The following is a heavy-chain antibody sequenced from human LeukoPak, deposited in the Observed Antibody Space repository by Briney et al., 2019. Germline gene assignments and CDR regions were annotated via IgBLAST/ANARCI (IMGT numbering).Heavy chain of an antibody. CDR2: IFPGDSDT. Sequence: GESLKISCKTSGYNFTKYWIAWVRQVPAKGLESMGIIFPGDSDTRYSPSFQGQVTISADKSFSAAYLQWSSLKASDTAMYYCAKTLVVAATPDTFDIWGQGTMVTVSS. D-gene: IGHD2-15*01. CDR1: GYNFTKYW. CDR3: AKTLVVAATPDTFDI. J-gene: IGHJ3*02. V-gene: IGHV5-51*01.